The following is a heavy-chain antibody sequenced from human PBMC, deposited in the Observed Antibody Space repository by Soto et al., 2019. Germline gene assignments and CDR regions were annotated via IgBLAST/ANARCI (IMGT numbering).Heavy chain of an antibody. V-gene: IGHV3-64*01. CDR1: GFTLSGYA. CDR2: ISSNGVGT. D-gene: IGHD6-6*01. J-gene: IGHJ6*03. CDR3: ARRARPDFYYMDV. Sequence: EVQLAESGGGLAQPGGSLRLSCAASGFTLSGYAMDWVRQAPGKGLEYVSGISSNGVGTYYANSVQGRFTISGDNSKNTVYRQMGSLRPEDMAVYYCARRARPDFYYMDVWGKGTTVTVS.